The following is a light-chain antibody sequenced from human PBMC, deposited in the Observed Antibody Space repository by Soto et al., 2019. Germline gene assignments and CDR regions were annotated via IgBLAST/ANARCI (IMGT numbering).Light chain of an antibody. Sequence: IQLTQSPSSPPASVGDRVTITCRASQGITTYLAWYQQKPGKAPKLLIYAASALQGGVPSRFSGSGSGTDFTLTISSLQPEDFATYYCLQINSYPYTFGQGTKLEIK. CDR2: AAS. J-gene: IGKJ2*01. V-gene: IGKV1-9*01. CDR1: QGITTY. CDR3: LQINSYPYT.